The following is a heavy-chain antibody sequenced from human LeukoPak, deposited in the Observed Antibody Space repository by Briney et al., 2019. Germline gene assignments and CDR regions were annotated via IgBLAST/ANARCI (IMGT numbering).Heavy chain of an antibody. CDR2: IKQDGSEK. Sequence: GGSLRLSCAASGFIFSSYWMSWVRQAPGKGLEWVANIKQDGSEKYYVDSVKGRFTISRDSAKNSLYLQMNSLRAEDTAVYYCARGYSGSYYYFDYWGQGTLVTVSS. D-gene: IGHD1-26*01. J-gene: IGHJ4*02. CDR1: GFIFSSYW. V-gene: IGHV3-7*04. CDR3: ARGYSGSYYYFDY.